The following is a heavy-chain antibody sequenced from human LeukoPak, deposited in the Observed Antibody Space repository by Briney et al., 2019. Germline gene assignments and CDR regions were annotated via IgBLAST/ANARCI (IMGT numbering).Heavy chain of an antibody. D-gene: IGHD3-10*02. Sequence: PGGSLRLSCAASGFTFRTLAMNWVRQAPGKGLEWVSTISDNGRSTHYADSVKGRFTISRDNSKNTLDLQMNSLKAEDTAIYYCAQDVRPGGGGIGVWGQGTTVTVSS. V-gene: IGHV3-23*01. J-gene: IGHJ6*02. CDR3: AQDVRPGGGGIGV. CDR2: ISDNGRST. CDR1: GFTFRTLA.